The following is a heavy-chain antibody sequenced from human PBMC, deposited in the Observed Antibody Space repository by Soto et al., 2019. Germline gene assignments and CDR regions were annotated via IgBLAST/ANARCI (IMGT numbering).Heavy chain of an antibody. V-gene: IGHV1-24*01. CDR1: GYTLTELS. D-gene: IGHD2-15*01. CDR2: FDPEDGET. CDR3: ATSYDCSGGSCPQGGRYYFDX. J-gene: IGHJ4*02. Sequence: GSSVKVSCKVSGYTLTELSMHWVRQAPGKGLEWMGGFDPEDGETIYAQKFQGRVTMTEDTSTDTAYMELSSLRSEDTAVYYCATSYDCSGGSCPQGGRYYFDXWGQGTLVTVSS.